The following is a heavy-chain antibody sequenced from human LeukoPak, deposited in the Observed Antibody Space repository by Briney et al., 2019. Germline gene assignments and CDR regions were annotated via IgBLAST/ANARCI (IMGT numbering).Heavy chain of an antibody. CDR2: MYYSGST. CDR1: GGSISSYY. CDR3: ARAWATDYFDY. D-gene: IGHD3-16*01. V-gene: IGHV4-59*01. Sequence: PSETLSLTCTVSGGSISSYYWSWIRQPPGKGLEWIGHMYYSGSTNHNPSLESRVTISVDTSKNQFSLKLSSVTAADTAVYYCARAWATDYFDYWGQGTLVTVSS. J-gene: IGHJ4*02.